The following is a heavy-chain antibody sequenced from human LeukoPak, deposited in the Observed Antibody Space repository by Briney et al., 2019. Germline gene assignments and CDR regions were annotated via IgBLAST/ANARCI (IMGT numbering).Heavy chain of an antibody. CDR2: ISYDGSNK. CDR3: AKDYDYGDYYYYYMDV. CDR1: GFTFSSYG. Sequence: GGSLRLSCAASGFTFSSYGMHWVRQAPGKGLEWVAVISYDGSNKYYADSVKGRFTISRDNSKNTLYLQMNSLRAEDTAVYYCAKDYDYGDYYYYYMDVWGKGTTVTVSS. V-gene: IGHV3-30*18. J-gene: IGHJ6*03. D-gene: IGHD4-17*01.